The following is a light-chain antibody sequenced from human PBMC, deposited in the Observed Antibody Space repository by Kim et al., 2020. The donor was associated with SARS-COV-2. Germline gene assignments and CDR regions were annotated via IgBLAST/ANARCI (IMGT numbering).Light chain of an antibody. Sequence: PGERAILSCRASRSVSTSYMAWYQRKPGQSPRLLIYGTSNRATGIPDRFGGSGSGTDFTLTIERLEPEDSAVYYCYPYQGFVTFGGGTKV. CDR1: RSVSTSY. J-gene: IGKJ4*01. V-gene: IGKV3-20*01. CDR3: YPYQGFVT. CDR2: GTS.